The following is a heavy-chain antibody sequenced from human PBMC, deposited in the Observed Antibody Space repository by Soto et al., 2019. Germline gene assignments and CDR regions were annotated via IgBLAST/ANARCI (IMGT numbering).Heavy chain of an antibody. J-gene: IGHJ6*02. CDR2: ISSSSIYK. Sequence: TGGALRLWCAGSGLSFGDYSMNWGRQAPGKGLEWVSSISSSSIYKHYTDSVKGRFTVSRDNDKNLLYLEMDSLRPEDTAVYYCVRDRSLSILRFLAVILAVWGQGT. CDR3: VRDRSLSILRFLAVILAV. D-gene: IGHD3-3*01. V-gene: IGHV3-21*06. CDR1: GLSFGDYS.